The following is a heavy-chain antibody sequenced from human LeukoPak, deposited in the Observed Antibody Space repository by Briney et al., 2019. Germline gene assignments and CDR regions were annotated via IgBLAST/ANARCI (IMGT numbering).Heavy chain of an antibody. CDR3: ARTYYSGSGIYHRRTTPQVYFDY. CDR2: IYHSGST. Sequence: SQTLSLTCAVSGGSMSSGGYSWSWIRQPPGKGLEWIGYIYHSGSTYYNPSLKSRVTISVDRSKNQFSLKLSSVTAADTAVYYCARTYYSGSGIYHRRTTPQVYFDYWGQGILVTVSS. D-gene: IGHD3-10*01. V-gene: IGHV4-30-2*01. J-gene: IGHJ4*02. CDR1: GGSMSSGGYS.